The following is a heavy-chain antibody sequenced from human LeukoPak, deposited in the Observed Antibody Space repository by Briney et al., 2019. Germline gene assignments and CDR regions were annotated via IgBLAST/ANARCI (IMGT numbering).Heavy chain of an antibody. CDR2: INHSGST. J-gene: IGHJ5*02. CDR3: ARSLKRITIFGVVNQTTPWFGP. V-gene: IGHV4-34*01. CDR1: GGSFSGYY. D-gene: IGHD3-3*01. Sequence: SETLSLTCAVYGGSFSGYYWSWIRQPPGKGLEWIGEINHSGSTNYNPSLKSRVTISVDTSKNQFSLKLSSVTAADTAVYYCARSLKRITIFGVVNQTTPWFGPWGQGTLVTVSS.